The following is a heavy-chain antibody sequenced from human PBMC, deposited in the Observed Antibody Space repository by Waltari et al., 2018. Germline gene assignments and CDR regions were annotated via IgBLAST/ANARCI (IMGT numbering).Heavy chain of an antibody. CDR1: GGSFSRYY. V-gene: IGHV4-34*01. CDR2: INHSGST. CDR3: ARESYGGNVPVDY. J-gene: IGHJ4*02. D-gene: IGHD2-15*01. Sequence: QVQLQQWGAGLLQPSETLSLTCAVYGGSFSRYYWRWIRQPPGKGLEWIGEINHSGSTNYNPSLKSRVTISVDTSKNQFSLKLSSVTAADTAVYYCARESYGGNVPVDYWGQGTLVTVSS.